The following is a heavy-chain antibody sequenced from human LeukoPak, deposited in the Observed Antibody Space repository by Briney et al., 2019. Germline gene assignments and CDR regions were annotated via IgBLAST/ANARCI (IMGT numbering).Heavy chain of an antibody. D-gene: IGHD6-19*01. Sequence: PGGSLRLSCAASGFTFSSYSMNWVRQAPGKGLGWVSYISSSSSTIYYADSVTGRFTISRDNAKNSLYLQMNSLRAEDTAVYYCTRVLYSSGWYGDHYWGQGTLVTVSS. CDR3: TRVLYSSGWYGDHY. V-gene: IGHV3-48*01. J-gene: IGHJ4*02. CDR1: GFTFSSYS. CDR2: ISSSSSTI.